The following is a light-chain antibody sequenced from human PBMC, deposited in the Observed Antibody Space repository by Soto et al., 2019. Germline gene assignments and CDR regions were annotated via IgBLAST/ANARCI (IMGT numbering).Light chain of an antibody. V-gene: IGLV2-11*01. CDR2: DVS. CDR3: CSYADNYSYV. CDR1: SSDVGAYNY. Sequence: VRTQPRSVSGSPGQSVTISCTGTSSDVGAYNYVSWYQQHPGKAPKLMTYDVSKRPSGVPDRFSGSKSGNTASLTISGLQAEDEADYYCCSYADNYSYVFGTGTKVTVL. J-gene: IGLJ1*01.